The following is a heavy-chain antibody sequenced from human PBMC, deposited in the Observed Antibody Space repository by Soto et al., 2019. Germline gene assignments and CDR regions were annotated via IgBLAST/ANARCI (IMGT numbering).Heavy chain of an antibody. CDR2: ISAYNGNT. Sequence: SSVKVSCKASGYTFTSYGISWVRQAPGQGLEWMGWISAYNGNTNYAQKLQGRVTMTTDTSTSTAYMELRSLRSDDTAVYYCARDIVVVPATGVDYYYGMDVWGQGTTV. CDR1: GYTFTSYG. V-gene: IGHV1-18*01. D-gene: IGHD2-2*01. J-gene: IGHJ6*02. CDR3: ARDIVVVPATGVDYYYGMDV.